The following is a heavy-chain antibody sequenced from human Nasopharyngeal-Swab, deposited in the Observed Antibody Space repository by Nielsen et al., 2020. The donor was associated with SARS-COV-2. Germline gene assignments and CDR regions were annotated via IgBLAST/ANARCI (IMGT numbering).Heavy chain of an antibody. CDR1: GGSISSGSYY. CDR2: IYTSGST. D-gene: IGHD2-2*01. Sequence: LRLSCTVSGGSISSGSYYWSWIRQPAGKGLEWIGRIYTSGSTNYNPSLKSRVTISVDTSKNQFSLKLSSVTAADTAVYYCARDVEPYCSSTSCSYFFDYWGQGTLVTVSS. V-gene: IGHV4-61*02. CDR3: ARDVEPYCSSTSCSYFFDY. J-gene: IGHJ4*02.